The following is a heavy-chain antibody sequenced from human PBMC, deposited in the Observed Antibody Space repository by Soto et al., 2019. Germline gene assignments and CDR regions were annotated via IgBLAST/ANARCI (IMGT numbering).Heavy chain of an antibody. V-gene: IGHV4-59*01. D-gene: IGHD6-13*01. CDR2: IYYSGST. Sequence: SETLSLTCTVSGGSISSYYWSWIRQPPGKGLEWIGYIYYSGSTNYNPSLKSRVTISVDTSKNQFSLKLSSVTAADTAVYYCARDTAAAERDGMDVWGQGTTVTVS. CDR3: ARDTAAAERDGMDV. J-gene: IGHJ6*02. CDR1: GGSISSYY.